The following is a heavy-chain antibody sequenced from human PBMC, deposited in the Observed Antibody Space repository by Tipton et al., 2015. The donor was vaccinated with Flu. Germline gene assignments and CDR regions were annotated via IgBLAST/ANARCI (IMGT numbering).Heavy chain of an antibody. V-gene: IGHV4-39*07. D-gene: IGHD2-15*01. CDR2: IYYSGLT. CDR3: ARDGGGVGDFDD. Sequence: TLSLTCNVSDGSIINYSYYWGWVRQPPGKGLEWIGSIYYSGLTYYNPSLKSRVTISIDTSKDQFSLKLTSVTAADTATYYCARDGGGVGDFDDWGQGALVTVS. CDR1: DGSIINYSYY. J-gene: IGHJ4*02.